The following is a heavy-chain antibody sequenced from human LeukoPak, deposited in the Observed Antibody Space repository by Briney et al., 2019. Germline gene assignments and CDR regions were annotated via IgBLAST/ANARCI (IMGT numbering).Heavy chain of an antibody. CDR3: ARSGYDFWSGYYDAFDI. CDR2: IYYSGST. D-gene: IGHD3-3*01. V-gene: IGHV4-39*07. J-gene: IGHJ3*02. CDR1: GGSISSSSYY. Sequence: SETLSLTCTVSGGSISSSSYYWGWIRQPPGKGLEWIGSIYYSGSTYYNPSLKSRVTISVDTSKNQFSLKLSSVTAADTAVYYCARSGYDFWSGYYDAFDIWGQGTMVTVSS.